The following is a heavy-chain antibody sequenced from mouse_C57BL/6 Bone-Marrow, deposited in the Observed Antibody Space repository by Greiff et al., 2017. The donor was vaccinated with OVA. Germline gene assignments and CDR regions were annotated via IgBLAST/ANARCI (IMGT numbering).Heavy chain of an antibody. J-gene: IGHJ3*01. CDR2: IYPRSGNT. D-gene: IGHD2-3*01. V-gene: IGHV1-81*01. CDR3: ASGGGYYARFAY. Sequence: QVQLQQSGAELARPGASVKLSCKASGYTFTSYGISWVKQRTGQGLEWIGEIYPRSGNTYYNEKFKGKATLTADKSSSTAYMEFRSLTSEDSAVYFCASGGGYYARFAYWGQGTLVTVSA. CDR1: GYTFTSYG.